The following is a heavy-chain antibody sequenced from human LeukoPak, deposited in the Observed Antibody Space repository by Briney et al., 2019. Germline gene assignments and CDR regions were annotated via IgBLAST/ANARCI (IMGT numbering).Heavy chain of an antibody. Sequence: PGGSLRLSCAASGFTFSSYTMNWVRQAPGKGLEWVSYISTSSSTIYYADSVKGRFTISRDNAKNSLYLQLNSLRAEDTAVYYCARGYDFWSGFGSWGQGTLVTVSS. CDR2: ISTSSSTI. CDR1: GFTFSSYT. CDR3: ARGYDFWSGFGS. J-gene: IGHJ4*02. D-gene: IGHD3-3*01. V-gene: IGHV3-48*01.